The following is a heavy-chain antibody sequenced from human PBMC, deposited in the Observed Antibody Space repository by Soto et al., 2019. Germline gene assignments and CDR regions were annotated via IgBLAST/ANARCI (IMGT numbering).Heavy chain of an antibody. J-gene: IGHJ4*02. CDR3: ANSVDYGDPTCPFDY. Sequence: EVQLVESGGGLVQPGRSLRLSCAASGFTFDDYAMHWVRQAPGKGLEWVSGISWNSGSIGYADSVKGRFTISRDNAKNSLYVQINTMIAEDTALYYCANSVDYGDPTCPFDYWGQGTLVTVFS. CDR1: GFTFDDYA. D-gene: IGHD4-17*01. CDR2: ISWNSGSI. V-gene: IGHV3-9*01.